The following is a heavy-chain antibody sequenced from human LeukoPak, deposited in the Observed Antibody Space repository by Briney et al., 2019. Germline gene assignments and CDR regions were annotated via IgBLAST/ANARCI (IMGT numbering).Heavy chain of an antibody. D-gene: IGHD7-27*01. V-gene: IGHV4-59*08. Sequence: PSETLSLTCTVSGGSISSYYWSWIRQPPGKGLEWIGFIYDNGNTNFNPSLKSRVIISVDTSKNQLSLKLTSVTAADTAVYYCARHETSLGIFDYWGQGTLVTVSS. J-gene: IGHJ4*02. CDR2: IYDNGNT. CDR1: GGSISSYY. CDR3: ARHETSLGIFDY.